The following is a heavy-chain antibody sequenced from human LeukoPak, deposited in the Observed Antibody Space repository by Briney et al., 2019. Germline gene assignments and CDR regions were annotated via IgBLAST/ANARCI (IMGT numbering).Heavy chain of an antibody. CDR2: IWYDGSNK. Sequence: QPGGSLRLSCAASGFTFSSYGMHWVRQAPGKGLEWVAVIWYDGSNKYYADSVKGRFTISRDNSKNTLYLQMNSLRAEDTAVYYCATWVYGPEGYYYYGMDVWGQGTTVTVSS. D-gene: IGHD3-10*01. V-gene: IGHV3-33*01. CDR1: GFTFSSYG. J-gene: IGHJ6*02. CDR3: ATWVYGPEGYYYYGMDV.